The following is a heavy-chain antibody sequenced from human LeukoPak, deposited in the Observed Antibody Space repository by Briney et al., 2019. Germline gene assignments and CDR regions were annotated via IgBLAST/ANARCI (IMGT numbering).Heavy chain of an antibody. CDR2: IYYSGST. D-gene: IGHD3-22*01. CDR3: ARARYYDSSGSLFDY. V-gene: IGHV4-59*08. Sequence: SETLSLTCTVSGGSISSYYWSWIRQPPGKGLEWIGYIYYSGSTNYNPSLKSRITISVDTSKNQFSLKLSSVTAADTAVYYCARARYYDSSGSLFDYWGQGTLVTVSS. J-gene: IGHJ4*02. CDR1: GGSISSYY.